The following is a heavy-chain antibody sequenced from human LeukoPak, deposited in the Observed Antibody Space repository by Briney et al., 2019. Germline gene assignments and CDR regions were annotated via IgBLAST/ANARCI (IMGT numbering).Heavy chain of an antibody. CDR1: GYSISSGYY. D-gene: IGHD3-22*01. V-gene: IGHV4-38-2*02. CDR2: IYHSGST. CDR3: ARTAYYYDSSGREYFDY. Sequence: SSETLSLTCTVSGYSISSGYYWGWIRQPPGKGLEWIGSIYHSGSTYNNPSVEGRVTILVDTSKNQLSLKVTSVTAADTAIYYCARTAYYYDSSGREYFDYWGQGTLVTVSS. J-gene: IGHJ4*02.